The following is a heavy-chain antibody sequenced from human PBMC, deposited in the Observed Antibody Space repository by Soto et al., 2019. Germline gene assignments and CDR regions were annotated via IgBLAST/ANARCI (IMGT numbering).Heavy chain of an antibody. D-gene: IGHD1-26*01. CDR3: ARRSSGSYKGRSGAFDI. CDR1: GGTFSSYA. CDR2: IIPIFGTA. Sequence: QVQLVQSGAEVKKPGSSVKVSCKASGGTFSSYAISWVRQAPGQGLEWMGGIIPIFGTANYAQKFQGRVTSTADESTSTAYMELSSLRSEDTAVYYCARRSSGSYKGRSGAFDIWGQGTMVTVSS. J-gene: IGHJ3*02. V-gene: IGHV1-69*12.